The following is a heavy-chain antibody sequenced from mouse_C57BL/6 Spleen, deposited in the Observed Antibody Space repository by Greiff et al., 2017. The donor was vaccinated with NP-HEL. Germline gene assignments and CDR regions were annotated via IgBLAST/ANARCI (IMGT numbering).Heavy chain of an antibody. Sequence: VQLQQSGPGMVKPSQSLSLTCTVTGYSITSGYDWHWIRHFPGNKLEWMGYISYSGSPNYNPSLKSRISITHDTSKNHFFLKLNSVTTEDTATYYCARDYYGSFDYWGQGTTLTVSS. V-gene: IGHV3-1*01. CDR2: ISYSGSP. D-gene: IGHD1-1*01. J-gene: IGHJ2*01. CDR3: ARDYYGSFDY. CDR1: GYSITSGYD.